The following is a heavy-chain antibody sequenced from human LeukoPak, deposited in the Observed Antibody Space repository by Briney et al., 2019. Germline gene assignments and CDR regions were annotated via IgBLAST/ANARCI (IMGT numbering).Heavy chain of an antibody. D-gene: IGHD2-21*01. CDR2: ITSSSSYI. Sequence: GGSLRLSCAASGFTFSSYNMNWVRQAPGKGPEWVSSITSSSSYIYYADSVKGRFTISRDNAENSLYLQMDSLRVEDTAVYYCARDIPGDCWGQGTQVIVSS. CDR1: GFTFSSYN. J-gene: IGHJ4*02. V-gene: IGHV3-21*06. CDR3: ARDIPGDC.